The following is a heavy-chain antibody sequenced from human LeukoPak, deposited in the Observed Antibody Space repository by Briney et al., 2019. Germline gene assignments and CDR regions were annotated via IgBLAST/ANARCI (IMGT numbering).Heavy chain of an antibody. V-gene: IGHV5-10-1*01. CDR1: GYIFTSYS. CDR3: ARIHAAGNFDY. Sequence: ESPGTSCKGAGYIFTSYSNSWVRQMPGKGLEWMGRIDPSDSYTNYSPSFQGHVTISADKSICTAYLQWSSLKASDTAMYYCARIHAAGNFDYWGKASLDPVSS. CDR2: IDPSDSYT. D-gene: IGHD6-13*01. J-gene: IGHJ4*01.